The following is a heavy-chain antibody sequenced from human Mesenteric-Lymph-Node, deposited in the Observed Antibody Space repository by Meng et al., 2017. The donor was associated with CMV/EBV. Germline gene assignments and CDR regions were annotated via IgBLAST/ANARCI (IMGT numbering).Heavy chain of an antibody. CDR2: IYYSGST. Sequence: GSLRLSCTVSGGSISSYYWSWIRQPPGKGLEWIGYIYYSGSTNYNPSLKSRVTISVDTSKNQFSLKLSSVTAADTAVYYCAGYCSSTSSPFGMDVWGQGTTVTVSS. CDR3: AGYCSSTSSPFGMDV. J-gene: IGHJ6*02. V-gene: IGHV4-59*01. D-gene: IGHD2-2*01. CDR1: GGSISSYY.